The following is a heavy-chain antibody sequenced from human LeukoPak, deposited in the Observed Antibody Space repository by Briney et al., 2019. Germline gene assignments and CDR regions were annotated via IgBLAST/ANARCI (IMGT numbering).Heavy chain of an antibody. CDR2: MYYSGST. D-gene: IGHD1-26*01. V-gene: IGHV4-59*01. J-gene: IGHJ3*02. CDR3: ARGGSIVGTTPHDTFDI. CDR1: GASISDYY. Sequence: SETLSLTCTVSGASISDYYWSWIRQPPGKGLGWIAYMYYSGSTNYNPSLKSRVTISLDTSKNQFSLKLSSVTAADTAVYYCARGGSIVGTTPHDTFDIWGQGTTVTVSS.